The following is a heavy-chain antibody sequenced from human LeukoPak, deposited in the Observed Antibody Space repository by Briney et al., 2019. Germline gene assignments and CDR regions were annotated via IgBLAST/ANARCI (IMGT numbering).Heavy chain of an antibody. Sequence: PGGSLRLSCAASGFTFSSYSMIWVRQAPGKGLEWVSSISSSSTYISYADSVKGRFTISRDNAKNSLYLRMNSLRAEDTAVYYCTSAFDSWGQGTLVTVSS. J-gene: IGHJ4*02. CDR3: TSAFDS. V-gene: IGHV3-21*01. CDR2: ISSSSTYI. CDR1: GFTFSSYS.